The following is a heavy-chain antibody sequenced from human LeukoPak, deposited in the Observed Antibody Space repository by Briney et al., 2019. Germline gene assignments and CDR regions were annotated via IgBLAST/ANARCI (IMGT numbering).Heavy chain of an antibody. Sequence: GASVKVSCKASGYTFTSYDINWVRQATGQGLEWMGWMNPNSGNTGYEQKFQGRVTMTRNTSISTAYMELSSLRSEDTAVYYCAIGRGPYCGGDCYSNYWGQGTLVTVSS. V-gene: IGHV1-8*01. CDR3: AIGRGPYCGGDCYSNY. CDR1: GYTFTSYD. CDR2: MNPNSGNT. J-gene: IGHJ4*02. D-gene: IGHD2-21*02.